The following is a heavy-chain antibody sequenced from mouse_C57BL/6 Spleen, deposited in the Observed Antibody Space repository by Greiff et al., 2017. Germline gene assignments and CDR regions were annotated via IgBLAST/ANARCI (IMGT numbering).Heavy chain of an antibody. V-gene: IGHV1-77*01. D-gene: IGHD1-1*01. CDR2: IGPGSGST. CDR3: ARSDLLLRFYWYFDV. Sequence: QVQLQQSGAELVKPGASVKISCKASGYTFTDYYINWVKQRPGQGLEWIGEIGPGSGSTYYNEKFKGKATLTADKSSSPAYMQLSSLTSEDSAVYFCARSDLLLRFYWYFDVWGTGTTVTVSS. J-gene: IGHJ1*03. CDR1: GYTFTDYY.